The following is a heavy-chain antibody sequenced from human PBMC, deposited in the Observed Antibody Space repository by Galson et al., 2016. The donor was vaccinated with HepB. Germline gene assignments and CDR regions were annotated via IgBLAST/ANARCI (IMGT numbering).Heavy chain of an antibody. J-gene: IGHJ6*02. CDR3: ARQISPWGLDV. CDR1: GFTFSNYW. CDR2: IYNDGTII. V-gene: IGHV3-74*01. D-gene: IGHD2/OR15-2a*01. Sequence: SLRLSCAASGFTFSNYWIHWVRQPPGEGPVWLAGIYNDGTIINYADSVKGRFTISRDNAKNTLSLQMSSLRAEDTAVYYCARQISPWGLDVWGQGTTVTVSS.